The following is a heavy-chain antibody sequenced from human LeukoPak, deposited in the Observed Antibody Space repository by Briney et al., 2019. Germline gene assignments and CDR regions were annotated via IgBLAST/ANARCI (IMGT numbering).Heavy chain of an antibody. D-gene: IGHD6-13*01. CDR2: ISAYNGNT. CDR3: AREFSRGQQLGFFDY. Sequence: GASVKVSCKASGYNFSKNAMNWVRQAPGQGLEWMGWISAYNGNTNYAQKLQGRVTMTTDTSTSTAYMELRSLRSDDTAVYYCAREFSRGQQLGFFDYWGQGTLVTVSS. V-gene: IGHV1-18*04. CDR1: GYNFSKNA. J-gene: IGHJ4*02.